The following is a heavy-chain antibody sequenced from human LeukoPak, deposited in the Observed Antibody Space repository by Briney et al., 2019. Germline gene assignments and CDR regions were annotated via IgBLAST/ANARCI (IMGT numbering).Heavy chain of an antibody. CDR2: INHSGST. V-gene: IGHV4-34*01. J-gene: IGHJ4*02. Sequence: SETLSLTCAVYGGSFSGYYWSWIRQPPGKGLEWIGEINHSGSTNYNPSLKSRVTISVDTSKNQFSLKLSSVTAADTAVYYCARAQPTISYGSGIDYWGQGTLVTVSS. D-gene: IGHD3-10*01. CDR1: GGSFSGYY. CDR3: ARAQPTISYGSGIDY.